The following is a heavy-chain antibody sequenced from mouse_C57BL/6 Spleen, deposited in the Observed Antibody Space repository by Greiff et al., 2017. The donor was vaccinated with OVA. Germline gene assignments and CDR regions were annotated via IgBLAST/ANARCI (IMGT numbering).Heavy chain of an antibody. V-gene: IGHV1-15*01. Sequence: QVHVKQSGAELVRPGASVTLSCKASGYTFTDYEMHWVKQTPVHGLEWIGAIDPETGGTAYNQKFKGKAILTADKSSSTAYMELRSLTSEDSAVYYCTRPTTVVASYWYFDVWGTGTTVTVSS. CDR1: GYTFTDYE. D-gene: IGHD1-1*01. CDR3: TRPTTVVASYWYFDV. J-gene: IGHJ1*03. CDR2: IDPETGGT.